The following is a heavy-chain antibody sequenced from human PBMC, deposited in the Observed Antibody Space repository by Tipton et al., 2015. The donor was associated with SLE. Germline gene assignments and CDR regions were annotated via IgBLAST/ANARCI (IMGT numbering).Heavy chain of an antibody. CDR1: EYSISSTYY. D-gene: IGHD6-19*01. V-gene: IGHV4-38-2*01. CDR2: IYHTGTT. Sequence: TLSLTCVVSEYSISSTYYWGWIRQPPGKGLEWIGNIYHTGTTYYIPPLKSRVTISIDTSKNNFSLKMTAVTAADTAVYYCARYNSPSWFDPWGQGTLVTVSS. CDR3: ARYNSPSWFDP. J-gene: IGHJ5*02.